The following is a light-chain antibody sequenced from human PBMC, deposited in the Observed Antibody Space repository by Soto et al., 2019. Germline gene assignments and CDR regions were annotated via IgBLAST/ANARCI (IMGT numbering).Light chain of an antibody. CDR3: QQYGTSPYT. Sequence: EIVLTQSPGTLSLSPGERATLSCRASQSVNSDYLAWYQQKPGQAPRLLISGASIRATGIPDRFSGSGSGTDFTLTISRPEPEDFSVYSCQQYGTSPYTFGQGTKLEIK. CDR1: QSVNSDY. J-gene: IGKJ2*01. CDR2: GAS. V-gene: IGKV3-20*01.